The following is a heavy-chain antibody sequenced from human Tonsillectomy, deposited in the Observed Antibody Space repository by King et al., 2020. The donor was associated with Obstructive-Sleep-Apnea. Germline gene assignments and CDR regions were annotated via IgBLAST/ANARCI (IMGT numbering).Heavy chain of an antibody. CDR2: ISSTSSTV. J-gene: IGHJ4*02. Sequence: DVQLVESGGGLAQPGGSLRLSCAASGFTFSRYSMNWVRQAPGMCLEGLSYISSTSSTVFYSDSVKGRFTISRDNANNSLYLQMNSLRAEDTAVYYCARGLYGDYVAFDYWGQGTLVTVSS. CDR1: GFTFSRYS. CDR3: ARGLYGDYVAFDY. V-gene: IGHV3-48*04. D-gene: IGHD4-17*01.